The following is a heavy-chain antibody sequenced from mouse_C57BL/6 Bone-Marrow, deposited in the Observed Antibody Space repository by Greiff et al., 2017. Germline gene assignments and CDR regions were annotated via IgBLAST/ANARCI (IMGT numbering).Heavy chain of an antibody. D-gene: IGHD3-1*01. CDR1: GFTFSSYG. CDR3: ARQGLRVAY. Sequence: EVQLVESGGDLVKPGGSLKLSCAASGFTFSSYGMSWVRQTPDKRLEWVATISSGGSYTYYPDSVKGRFTISRDNAKNTLYLQMSSLKSEDTAMYYCARQGLRVAYWGQGTLVTVSA. V-gene: IGHV5-6*01. J-gene: IGHJ3*01. CDR2: ISSGGSYT.